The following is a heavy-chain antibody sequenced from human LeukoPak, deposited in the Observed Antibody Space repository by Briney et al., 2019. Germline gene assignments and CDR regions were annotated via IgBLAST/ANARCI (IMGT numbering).Heavy chain of an antibody. CDR1: GFTFSSNW. D-gene: IGHD7-27*01. V-gene: IGHV3-7*01. J-gene: IGHJ4*02. CDR3: LRDGLGTLPYDC. CDR2: IKQDGGEK. Sequence: GGSLRLSCEASGFTFSSNWMSWVRKAQGKGLGWAADIKQDGGEKYYVDSVKGRFTISRDNAQNSLYLQMNSLKAEDTAVYYCLRDGLGTLPYDCWGQATLVTVSS.